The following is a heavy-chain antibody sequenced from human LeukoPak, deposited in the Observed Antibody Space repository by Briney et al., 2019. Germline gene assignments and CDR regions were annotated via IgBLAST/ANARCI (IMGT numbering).Heavy chain of an antibody. V-gene: IGHV4-34*01. D-gene: IGHD3-10*01. CDR2: INHSGST. Sequence: SETLSLTCAVYGGSFSGYYWSWIRQPPGKGLEWIGEINHSGSTNYNPSLKSRVTISVDTSKNQFSLKLSSVTAADTAVYYCARLLDYYGSGCYYEWDDAFDIWGQGTMVTVSS. CDR3: ARLLDYYGSGCYYEWDDAFDI. J-gene: IGHJ3*02. CDR1: GGSFSGYY.